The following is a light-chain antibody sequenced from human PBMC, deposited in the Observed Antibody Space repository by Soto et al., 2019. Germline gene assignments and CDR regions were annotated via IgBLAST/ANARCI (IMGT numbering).Light chain of an antibody. CDR3: AAWDDSLSGLV. J-gene: IGLJ1*01. CDR2: RNN. V-gene: IGLV1-47*01. Sequence: QSVLTQPPSASGTPGQRVTISCSGSSSNLGSNYVFWYQQLPCTAPKLLIDRNNQRPSGVPVRFSGSKSGTSASLAISGLRSEDEADYYCAAWDDSLSGLVFGTGTKVTGL. CDR1: SSNLGSNY.